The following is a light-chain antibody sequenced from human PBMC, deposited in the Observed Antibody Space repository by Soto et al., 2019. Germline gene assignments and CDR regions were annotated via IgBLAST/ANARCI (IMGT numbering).Light chain of an antibody. CDR2: DAS. Sequence: IVLTQSPAILSVSPGESATLSCTASQSISRSLAWYQQKPGQAPRVLISDASTRATGIPARFSGSGSGTEFTLTISSLQHEDFATYYCQQTNSFTLTFGGGTKVDIK. V-gene: IGKV3-15*01. J-gene: IGKJ4*01. CDR1: QSISRS. CDR3: QQTNSFTLT.